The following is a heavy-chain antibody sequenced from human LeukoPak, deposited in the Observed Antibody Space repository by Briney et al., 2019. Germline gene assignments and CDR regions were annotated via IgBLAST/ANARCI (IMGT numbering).Heavy chain of an antibody. CDR1: GYTFTSYG. V-gene: IGHV1-18*01. D-gene: IGHD3-10*01. CDR3: ARERPYYYGSGSYGYFDY. CDR2: ISAYNGNT. J-gene: IGHJ4*02. Sequence: ASVKVSCKASGYTFTSYGISWVRQAPGQGLEWMGWISAYNGNTNYAQKLQGRVTMTTDASTSTAYMELRSLRSDDTAVYYCARERPYYYGSGSYGYFDYWGQGTLVTVSS.